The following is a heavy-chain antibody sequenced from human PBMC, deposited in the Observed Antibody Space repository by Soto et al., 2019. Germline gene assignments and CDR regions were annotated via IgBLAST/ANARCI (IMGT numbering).Heavy chain of an antibody. J-gene: IGHJ6*02. V-gene: IGHV1-69*06. CDR3: ARSPPGSSYYYYGMDV. CDR2: IIPIFGTA. Sequence: VRQAPGQGLEWMGGIIPIFGTANYAQKFQGRVTITADKSTSTAYMELSSLRSEDTAVYYCARSPPGSSYYYYGMDVWGQGTTVTVSS. D-gene: IGHD1-26*01.